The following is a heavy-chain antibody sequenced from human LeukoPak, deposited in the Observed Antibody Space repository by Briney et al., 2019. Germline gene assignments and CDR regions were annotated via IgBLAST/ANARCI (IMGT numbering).Heavy chain of an antibody. Sequence: SETLSLTCAVYGGPFSGYYWSWIRQPPGKGLEWIGEINHSGSTNYNPSLKSRVTISVDTSKNQFSLKVTSVTAADTALYYCARIGCGGGSCYSQRGAFDIWGQRTMVTVSS. D-gene: IGHD2-15*01. J-gene: IGHJ3*02. CDR3: ARIGCGGGSCYSQRGAFDI. CDR2: INHSGST. CDR1: GGPFSGYY. V-gene: IGHV4-34*01.